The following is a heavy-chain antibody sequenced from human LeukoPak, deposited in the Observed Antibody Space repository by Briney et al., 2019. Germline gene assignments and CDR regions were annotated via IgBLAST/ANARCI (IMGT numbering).Heavy chain of an antibody. CDR1: GFTFSTYN. CDR2: ISSGSETI. D-gene: IGHD1-26*01. Sequence: RGSLRLSCAASGFTFSTYNMNWVRQAPGKGLEWVSFISSGSETIYYADPVKGRFTVSRDNAKNSLYLQMNSLRDEDTAVYYCARNPAGIGDYLGQGTLVTVSS. V-gene: IGHV3-48*02. J-gene: IGHJ4*02. CDR3: ARNPAGIGDY.